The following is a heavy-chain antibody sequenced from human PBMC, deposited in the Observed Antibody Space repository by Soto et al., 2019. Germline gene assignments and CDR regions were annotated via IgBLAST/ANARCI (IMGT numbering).Heavy chain of an antibody. CDR2: ISYDGSNK. D-gene: IGHD3-22*01. V-gene: IGHV3-30-3*01. Sequence: QVQLVESGGGVVQPGRSLRLSCAASGFTFSSYAMHWVRQAPGKGLEWVAVISYDGSNKYYADSVKGRFTISRDNSKNTLYLQTNSLRAEDTAVYYCARDRRYYYDNSGPLDYWGQGTLVTVSS. J-gene: IGHJ4*02. CDR1: GFTFSSYA. CDR3: ARDRRYYYDNSGPLDY.